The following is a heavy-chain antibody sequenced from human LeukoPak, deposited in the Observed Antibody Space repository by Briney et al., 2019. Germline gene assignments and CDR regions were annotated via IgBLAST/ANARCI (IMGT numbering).Heavy chain of an antibody. V-gene: IGHV3-7*01. CDR2: IKQDGSEK. J-gene: IGHJ4*02. CDR1: GFTFSSYW. D-gene: IGHD4-17*01. Sequence: GGSLRLSCAASGFTFSSYWMSWVRQAPGKGLEWVANIKQDGSEKYYVDSVKGRFTISRDNAKNSLYLQMNSLRAEDTAVYYCASLVYGDYPDYWGQGTLVTVSS. CDR3: ASLVYGDYPDY.